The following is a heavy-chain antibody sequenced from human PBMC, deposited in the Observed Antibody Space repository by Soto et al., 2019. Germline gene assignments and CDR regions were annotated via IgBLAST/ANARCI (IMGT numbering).Heavy chain of an antibody. CDR1: GFTFSSYA. Sequence: GGSLRLSCAASGFTFSSYAMSWVRQAPGKGLEWVSAISGSGGSTYYADSVKGRFTISRDNSKNTLYLQMNSLRAEDTAVFYCARDVSAYGNFDYWGQGTLVTVSS. J-gene: IGHJ4*02. CDR2: ISGSGGST. D-gene: IGHD5-12*01. V-gene: IGHV3-23*01. CDR3: ARDVSAYGNFDY.